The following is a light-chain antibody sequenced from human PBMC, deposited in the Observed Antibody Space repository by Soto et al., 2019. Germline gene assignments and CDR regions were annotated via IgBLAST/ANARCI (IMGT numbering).Light chain of an antibody. V-gene: IGKV1-27*01. CDR2: AAS. CDR1: QGIRNF. CDR3: QKYSSVPV. J-gene: IGKJ3*01. Sequence: DIQMTQSPTSLSASVGDRVTITCRASQGIRNFVVWYQQKPGKAPNLLIYAASTLQSGVPSRFSGSGSGTDFTLTINCLQPEDVATYTCQKYSSVPVFGPGTKVEIK.